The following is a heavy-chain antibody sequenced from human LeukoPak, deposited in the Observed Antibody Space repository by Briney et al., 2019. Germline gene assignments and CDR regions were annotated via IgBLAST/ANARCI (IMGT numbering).Heavy chain of an antibody. CDR3: ARYVVYGSGKYYFDY. D-gene: IGHD3-10*01. V-gene: IGHV4-59*05. J-gene: IGHJ4*02. CDR2: INYGGTT. CDR1: GGSISSYY. Sequence: SETLSLTCTVSGGSISSYYWSWIRQPPGKELEWLASINYGGTTYYNPSLKSRVTISVDTSKNQFSLRLSSVTAADTAVYLCARYVVYGSGKYYFDYWGQGSLVTVSS.